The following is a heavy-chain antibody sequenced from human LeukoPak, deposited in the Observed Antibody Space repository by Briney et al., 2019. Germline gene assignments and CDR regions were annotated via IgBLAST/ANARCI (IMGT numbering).Heavy chain of an antibody. CDR2: IYYTGRT. J-gene: IGHJ4*02. D-gene: IGHD5-12*01. Sequence: SETLSLTCTVSGASISSYYWSWIRQPPGKGLEWIGYIYYTGRTNYNPSLKSRVTMSIDTSKNQFSLKLSSVTAADTAVYYCARLSGYHFDYWGQGALVTVSS. CDR3: ARLSGYHFDY. CDR1: GASISSYY. V-gene: IGHV4-59*12.